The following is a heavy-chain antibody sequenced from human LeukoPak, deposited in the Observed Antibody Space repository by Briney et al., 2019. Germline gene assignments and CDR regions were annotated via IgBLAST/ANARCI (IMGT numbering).Heavy chain of an antibody. CDR1: GYSISSGYY. J-gene: IGHJ4*02. V-gene: IGHV4-38-2*02. CDR2: IYHSGST. Sequence: SETLSLTCTVSGYSISSGYYWGWIRQPPGKGLEWIGSIYHSGSTNYNPSLKSRVTISVDTSKNQFSLKLSSVTAADTAVYYCARVRYSSGWFTGQKGGYFDYWGQGTLVTVSS. CDR3: ARVRYSSGWFTGQKGGYFDY. D-gene: IGHD6-19*01.